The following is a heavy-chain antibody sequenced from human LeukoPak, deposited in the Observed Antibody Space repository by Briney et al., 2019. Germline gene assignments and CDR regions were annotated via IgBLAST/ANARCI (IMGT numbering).Heavy chain of an antibody. CDR2: ISAYNGNT. Sequence: ASVKVSCKASGYTFTSYGISWVRQAPGQGLEWMGWISAYNGNTNYAQKLQGRVTMTTDTSTSTAYMELRSLRSDDTAVYYCARAISGYDSDAFDIWGQGTMVTVSS. J-gene: IGHJ3*02. V-gene: IGHV1-18*01. CDR1: GYTFTSYG. CDR3: ARAISGYDSDAFDI. D-gene: IGHD5-12*01.